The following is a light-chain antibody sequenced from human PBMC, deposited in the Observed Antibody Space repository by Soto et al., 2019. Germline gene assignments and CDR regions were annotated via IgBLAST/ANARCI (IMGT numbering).Light chain of an antibody. CDR3: QQYGSSPRT. V-gene: IGKV3-20*01. J-gene: IGKJ1*01. CDR2: GAS. Sequence: EIVLMQAPGTLSLSPGEKATLSCRARQSVSSSYLAWYQQKPGQAPRLLIYGASSRATGIPDRFSGSGSGTDFTLTISRLEPEDFAVYYCQQYGSSPRTFGQGTKV. CDR1: QSVSSSY.